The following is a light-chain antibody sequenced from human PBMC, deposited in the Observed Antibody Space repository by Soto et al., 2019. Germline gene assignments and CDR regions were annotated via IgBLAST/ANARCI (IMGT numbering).Light chain of an antibody. CDR2: KAS. CDR3: QQYNNYT. V-gene: IGKV1-5*03. J-gene: IGKJ2*01. Sequence: DIQMTQSPSTLSASVGDRVTITCRASQSISSGLAWYQQKPGKAPKLLIYKASSFESGVPSRFSGSGSGTEVTLTISSLQPDDFATYYCQQYNNYTFGQGTKLEIK. CDR1: QSISSG.